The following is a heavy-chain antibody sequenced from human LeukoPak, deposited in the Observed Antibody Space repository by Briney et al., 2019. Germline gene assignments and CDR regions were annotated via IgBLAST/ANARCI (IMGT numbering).Heavy chain of an antibody. CDR3: AKGSGINHYHWIDP. J-gene: IGHJ5*02. CDR2: ISGGGGST. CDR1: AFTFSSYA. V-gene: IGHV3-23*01. Sequence: TGGSLRLSCAASAFTFSSYAMNWVRQAPGKGLEWVSGISGGGGSTYYADSVKGRFTISRDNSKNTLYLQMDSLSAEDTALYYCAKGSGINHYHWIDPWGQGTLVTVSS. D-gene: IGHD1-14*01.